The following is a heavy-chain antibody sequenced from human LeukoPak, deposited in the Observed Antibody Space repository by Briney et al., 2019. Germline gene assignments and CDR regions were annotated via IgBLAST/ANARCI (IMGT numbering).Heavy chain of an antibody. CDR1: GYTFTGYY. Sequence: ASVKVSCKASGYTFTGYYMHWVRQAPGQGLEWMGWINPNSGGTNYAQKFQGRVTMTRDTFISTAYMELSRLRSDDTAVYYCARGSIAVAGQGWFDPWGQGTLVTVSS. D-gene: IGHD6-19*01. J-gene: IGHJ5*02. V-gene: IGHV1-2*02. CDR2: INPNSGGT. CDR3: ARGSIAVAGQGWFDP.